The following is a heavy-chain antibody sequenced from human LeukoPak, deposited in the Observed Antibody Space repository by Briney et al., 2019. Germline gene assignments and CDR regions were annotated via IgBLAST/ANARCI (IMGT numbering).Heavy chain of an antibody. CDR2: ITKDGTT. Sequence: PGGSLRLTCVLSGIPFVGAWMSWVRQTPGKGLEWIGRITKDGTTDYAAPVQGRFTISRDNSINTFYLLMNSLKIEDTAVYYCTLMTTVLTVDFWGRGTLVNVSS. J-gene: IGHJ4*02. D-gene: IGHD4-17*01. CDR1: GIPFVGAW. CDR3: TLMTTVLTVDF. V-gene: IGHV3-15*01.